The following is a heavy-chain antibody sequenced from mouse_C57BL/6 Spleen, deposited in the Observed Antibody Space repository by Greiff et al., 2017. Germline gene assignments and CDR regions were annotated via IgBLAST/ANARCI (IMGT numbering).Heavy chain of an antibody. J-gene: IGHJ2*01. CDR1: GYTFTSYW. V-gene: IGHV1-69*01. D-gene: IGHD2-3*01. Sequence: VQLQQPGAELVMPGASVKLSCKASGYTFTSYWMHWVKQRPGQGLEWIGEIDPSDSYTNYNQKFKGKSTLTVDKSSSTAYMQLSSLTSEDAAVYYCARLADDFDYWGQGTTLTVSS. CDR2: IDPSDSYT. CDR3: ARLADDFDY.